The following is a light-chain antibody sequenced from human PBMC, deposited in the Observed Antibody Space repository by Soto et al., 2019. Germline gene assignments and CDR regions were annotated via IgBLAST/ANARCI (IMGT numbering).Light chain of an antibody. Sequence: EIVLTQSPGTLPLSPGERATLSCRASHIVTSNYLSWYQQKPGQAPRLLIFGASSRATGIPDRFNGSGSGTDSTLTITRLEPEDFAVYFCQQYGFSPYTFGQGTKLEIK. CDR1: HIVTSNY. J-gene: IGKJ2*01. CDR2: GAS. CDR3: QQYGFSPYT. V-gene: IGKV3-20*01.